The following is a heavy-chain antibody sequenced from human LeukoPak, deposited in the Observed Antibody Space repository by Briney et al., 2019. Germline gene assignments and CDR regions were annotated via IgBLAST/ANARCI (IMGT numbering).Heavy chain of an antibody. D-gene: IGHD2-21*01. CDR1: GFTFSIYG. CDR2: ITNDGRNK. V-gene: IGHV3-30*02. CDR3: AKIEVVLGDF. J-gene: IGHJ4*02. Sequence: PGGSLRLSCAASGFTFSIYGIHWVRQAPGKGLEWVTFITNDGRNKYYADSVKGRFTISRDNSKNTLYLQMNSLITEDTAVYYCAKIEVVLGDFWGQGTLVTVSS.